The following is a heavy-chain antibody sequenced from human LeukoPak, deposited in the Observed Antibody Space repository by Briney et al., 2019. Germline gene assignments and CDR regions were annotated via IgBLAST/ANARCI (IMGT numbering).Heavy chain of an antibody. CDR1: GGTFSSYA. D-gene: IGHD4-17*01. CDR3: ARGASGDYPSDYYYYYMDV. Sequence: GSSVKVSCKASGGTFSSYAISWVRQAPGQGLEWMGGIIPIFGTANYAQKFQGGVTITADESTSTAYMELSSLRSEDTAVYYCARGASGDYPSDYYYYYMDVWGKGTTVTISS. CDR2: IIPIFGTA. J-gene: IGHJ6*03. V-gene: IGHV1-69*01.